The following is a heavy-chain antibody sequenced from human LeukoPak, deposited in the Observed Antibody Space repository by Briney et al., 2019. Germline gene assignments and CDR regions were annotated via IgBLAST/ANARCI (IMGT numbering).Heavy chain of an antibody. Sequence: GGSLRLSCAASGFTFSSYGMHWVRQAPGKGLEWVAVISYDGSNKYYADSVKGRFTISRDNSKNTLYLQMNSLRAEDTAVYYCARGYYDYYDSSGYSLDYWGQGTLVTVSS. V-gene: IGHV3-30*03. D-gene: IGHD3-22*01. J-gene: IGHJ4*02. CDR1: GFTFSSYG. CDR2: ISYDGSNK. CDR3: ARGYYDYYDSSGYSLDY.